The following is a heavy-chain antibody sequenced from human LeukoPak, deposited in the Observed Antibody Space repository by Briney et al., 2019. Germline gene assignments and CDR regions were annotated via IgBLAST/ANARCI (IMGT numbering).Heavy chain of an antibody. J-gene: IGHJ6*03. D-gene: IGHD5-18*01. CDR3: ARYRPVYSYGNRRAYYYMDV. CDR1: GGSFSGYY. Sequence: SETLSLTCAVYGGSFSGYYWSWIRQPPGKGLEWIGEINHSGSTNYNPSLKSRVTISVDTSKNQFSLKLSSVTAADTAVYYCARYRPVYSYGNRRAYYYMDVWGKGTTVTVSS. V-gene: IGHV4-34*01. CDR2: INHSGST.